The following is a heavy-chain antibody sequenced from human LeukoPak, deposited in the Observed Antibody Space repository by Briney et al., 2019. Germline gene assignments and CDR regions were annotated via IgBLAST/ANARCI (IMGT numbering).Heavy chain of an antibody. J-gene: IGHJ4*02. V-gene: IGHV3-74*01. CDR2: VNSDGIDT. CDR1: GFTFSSYV. Sequence: PGGSLRLSCAASGFTFSSYVMNWVRQAPGKGLVWVSRVNSDGIDTIYADSVKGRFTISRDNAKNTLYLQMNSLRAEDTAVYYCARGGNGYSIFYWGQGTLVTVSS. D-gene: IGHD6-13*01. CDR3: ARGGNGYSIFY.